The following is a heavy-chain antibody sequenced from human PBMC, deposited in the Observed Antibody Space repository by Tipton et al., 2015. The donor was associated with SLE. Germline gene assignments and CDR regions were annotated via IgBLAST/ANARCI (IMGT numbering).Heavy chain of an antibody. CDR1: GGSISSSSYY. J-gene: IGHJ4*02. V-gene: IGHV4-39*07. Sequence: TLSLTCTVSGGSISSSSYYWGWIRQPPGKGLEWIGSIYYSGSTYYNPSLKSRVTISVDTSKNQFSLKLSSVTAADTAVYYCASQLGPWPPDYWGQGTLVTVSS. CDR2: IYYSGST. CDR3: ASQLGPWPPDY. D-gene: IGHD2-2*01.